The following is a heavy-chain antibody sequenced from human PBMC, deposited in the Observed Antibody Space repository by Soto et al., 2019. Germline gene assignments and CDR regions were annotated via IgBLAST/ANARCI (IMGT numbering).Heavy chain of an antibody. CDR2: ISAYNSNI. Sequence: QVQLVQSGAEVKKPGASVKVSCKASGYTFTSYGISWVRQTPGQGLEWMGWISAYNSNINYAQKLQGRVTMTTDTSTSTAYIELRSLRSDDTAVYFCARDRLGATGDYWGQGTLVTVSS. V-gene: IGHV1-18*01. CDR3: ARDRLGATGDY. J-gene: IGHJ4*02. D-gene: IGHD1-26*01. CDR1: GYTFTSYG.